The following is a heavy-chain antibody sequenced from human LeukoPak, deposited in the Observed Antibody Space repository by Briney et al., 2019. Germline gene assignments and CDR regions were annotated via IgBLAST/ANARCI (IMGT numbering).Heavy chain of an antibody. J-gene: IGHJ3*02. CDR3: AWGGGSSWYQKYAFDI. D-gene: IGHD6-13*01. CDR1: VGTFSSYA. Sequence: SVKVSCKASVGTFSSYAISWVRQAPRQGLEWMGGIIPIFGTANYAHKFQGRVTIIAGKSTSTAYMELSSLRSEDTAVYYCAWGGGSSWYQKYAFDIWGQGTMVTVSS. V-gene: IGHV1-69*06. CDR2: IIPIFGTA.